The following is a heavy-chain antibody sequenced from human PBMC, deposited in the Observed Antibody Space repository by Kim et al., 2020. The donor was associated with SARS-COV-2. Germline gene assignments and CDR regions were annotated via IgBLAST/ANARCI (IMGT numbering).Heavy chain of an antibody. CDR2: INHSGST. CDR1: GGSFSGYY. D-gene: IGHD6-19*01. Sequence: SETLSLTCAVYGGSFSGYYWSWIRQPPGKGLEWIGEINHSGSTNYNPSLKSRVTISVDTSKNQFSLKLSSVTAADTAVYYCARGYRIAVARWDYYYGMDV. J-gene: IGHJ6*01. V-gene: IGHV4-34*01. CDR3: ARGYRIAVARWDYYYGMDV.